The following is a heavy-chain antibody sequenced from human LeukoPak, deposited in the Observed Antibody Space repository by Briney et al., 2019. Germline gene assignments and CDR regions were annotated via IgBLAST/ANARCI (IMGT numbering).Heavy chain of an antibody. J-gene: IGHJ3*02. CDR3: ASEVGGYCSSTSCPPGHDAFDI. CDR1: GGSISSYY. V-gene: IGHV4-4*07. Sequence: PSETLSLTCTVSGGSISSYYWSWIRQPAGKGLGWIGRIYTSGSTNYNPSLKSRVTMSVDTSKNQFSLKLSSVTAADTAVYYCASEVGGYCSSTSCPPGHDAFDIWGQGTMVTVSS. D-gene: IGHD2-2*01. CDR2: IYTSGST.